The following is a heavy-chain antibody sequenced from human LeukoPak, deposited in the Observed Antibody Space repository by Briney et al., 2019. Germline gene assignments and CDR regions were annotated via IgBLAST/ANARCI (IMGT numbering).Heavy chain of an antibody. V-gene: IGHV1-69*04. Sequence: GASVKVSCKASGGTFSSYAISWVRQAPGQGLEWMGRIIPILGIANYAQKFQGRVTITADKSTSTAYMELSSLRSEDTAVYYCARYFVYDSSGYPYYFDYWGQGTLVTVSS. J-gene: IGHJ4*02. CDR1: GGTFSSYA. D-gene: IGHD3-22*01. CDR2: IIPILGIA. CDR3: ARYFVYDSSGYPYYFDY.